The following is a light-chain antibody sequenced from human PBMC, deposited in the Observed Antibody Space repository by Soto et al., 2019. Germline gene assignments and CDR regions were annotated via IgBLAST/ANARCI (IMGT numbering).Light chain of an antibody. CDR1: QSVSNY. V-gene: IGKV3D-11*02. CDR3: QLRSNWLVT. J-gene: IGKJ5*01. Sequence: EIVLTQSPATLSLSPGETATLSCRASQSVSNYLAWYQQKPGQAPRLLIYDASNRASGVPARFSGSGPGTDFTLPISSLEPEDFAVYYCQLRSNWLVTFGQGTRLEIK. CDR2: DAS.